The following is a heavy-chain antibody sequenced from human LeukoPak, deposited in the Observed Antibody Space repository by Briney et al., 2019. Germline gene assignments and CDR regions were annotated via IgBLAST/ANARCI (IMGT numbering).Heavy chain of an antibody. J-gene: IGHJ4*02. CDR1: GFTFSSYA. CDR3: AREGHYRTFDY. V-gene: IGHV3-11*01. Sequence: GGSLRLSCAASGFTFSSYAMSWIRQAPGKGLEWVSYISSIGSTIYYADSVKGRFTISSDNAKNSLYLQMNNLRAEDTAVYYCAREGHYRTFDYWGQGTLVTVSS. D-gene: IGHD4-11*01. CDR2: ISSIGSTI.